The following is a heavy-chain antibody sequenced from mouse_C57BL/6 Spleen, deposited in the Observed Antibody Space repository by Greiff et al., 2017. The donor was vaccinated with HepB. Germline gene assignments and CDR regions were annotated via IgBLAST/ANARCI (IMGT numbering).Heavy chain of an antibody. D-gene: IGHD1-1*01. CDR3: ARPSNAVVAPFDY. V-gene: IGHV1-54*01. CDR1: GYAFTNYL. J-gene: IGHJ2*01. CDR2: INPGSGGT. Sequence: VQLKQSGAELVRPGTSVKVSCKASGYAFTNYLIEWVKQRPGQGLEWIGVINPGSGGTNYNEKFKGKATLTADKSSSTAYMQLSSLTSEDSAVYFCARPSNAVVAPFDYWGQGTTLTVSS.